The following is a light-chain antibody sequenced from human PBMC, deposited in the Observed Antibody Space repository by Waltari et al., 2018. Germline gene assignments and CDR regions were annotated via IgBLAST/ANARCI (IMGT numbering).Light chain of an antibody. Sequence: QSVLTQPPSASATPGQRATISCSGSSSNIGSNYVYWYQQFPGTAPKLLLYRTNYRPSGVPDRFSGSKSGTSASLAIGGRRSEDEAHYYCTTWDDRLSAWVFGGGTKLTVL. J-gene: IGLJ3*02. CDR1: SSNIGSNY. CDR3: TTWDDRLSAWV. CDR2: RTN. V-gene: IGLV1-47*01.